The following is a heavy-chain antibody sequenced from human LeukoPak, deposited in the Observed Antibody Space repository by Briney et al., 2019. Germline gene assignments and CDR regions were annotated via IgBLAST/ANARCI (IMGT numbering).Heavy chain of an antibody. Sequence: SETLSLTCAVYGGSFSDYYWSWIRQSPGKGLEWIGEINHSGSTNYNPSLKSRVTISVDTSKNQFSLKLSSVTAADTAVYYCARGIQLSPSTFDYWGQGTLVTVSS. CDR1: GGSFSDYY. D-gene: IGHD5-18*01. CDR3: ARGIQLSPSTFDY. CDR2: INHSGST. V-gene: IGHV4-34*01. J-gene: IGHJ4*02.